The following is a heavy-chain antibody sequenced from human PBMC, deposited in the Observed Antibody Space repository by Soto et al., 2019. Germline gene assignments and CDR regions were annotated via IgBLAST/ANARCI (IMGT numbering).Heavy chain of an antibody. V-gene: IGHV3-23*01. D-gene: IGHD4-17*01. CDR2: IIGNGDTA. J-gene: IGHJ4*02. CDR3: AKDYDYGDSLPFDY. CDR1: GFSFTNYG. Sequence: EVQLLEAGGGLVQPGGSLRLSSAASGFSFTNYGMSWVRQAPGKGLEWLSAIIGNGDTAYYADSVRGRFTISRDNSKNTLYLQLDDLGAEDTAIYYCAKDYDYGDSLPFDYWGQGTLVTVSS.